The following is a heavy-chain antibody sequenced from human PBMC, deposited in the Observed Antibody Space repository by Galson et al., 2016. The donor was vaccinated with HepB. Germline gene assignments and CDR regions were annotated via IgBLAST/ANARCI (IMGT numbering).Heavy chain of an antibody. V-gene: IGHV1-46*01. CDR3: ARDSSDWSLPSGLYGMDD. Sequence: SVKVSCKASGYTFSSHYMHWVRQAPGQGLEWMGVINTSSGRTNYAQKFQGRVSMTRDTSTNTVYMELTSLRAEDTAVYYCARDSSDWSLPSGLYGMDDWGQGTTVSVSS. J-gene: IGHJ6*02. CDR1: GYTFSSHY. CDR2: INTSSGRT. D-gene: IGHD6-19*01.